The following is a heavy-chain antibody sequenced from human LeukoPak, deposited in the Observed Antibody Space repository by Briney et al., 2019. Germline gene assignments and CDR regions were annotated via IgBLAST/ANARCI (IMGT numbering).Heavy chain of an antibody. CDR3: ARGLRYGDYANFDY. CDR2: IWYDGSNK. J-gene: IGHJ4*02. CDR1: GFTFSSYG. D-gene: IGHD4-17*01. Sequence: GGSLRLSCAASGFTFSSYGMHWVRQAPGKGLEWVAVIWYDGSNKYYVDSVKGRFTISRDNSKNTLSLQMNSLRAEDTAVCYCARGLRYGDYANFDYWGQGTLVTVSS. V-gene: IGHV3-33*01.